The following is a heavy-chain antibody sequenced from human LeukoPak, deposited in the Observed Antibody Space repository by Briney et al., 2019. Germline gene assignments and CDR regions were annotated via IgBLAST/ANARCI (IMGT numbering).Heavy chain of an antibody. CDR1: GFTFSSYW. Sequence: PGGSLRLSCAASGFTFSSYWMHWVRQAPGKGLVWVSVINSDGSGTSYADSVKGRFTISRDNAKNTLYLQMNSLRAEDTAVYYCARANYGYFGYWGQGTLVTVSS. J-gene: IGHJ4*02. CDR2: INSDGSGT. CDR3: ARANYGYFGY. V-gene: IGHV3-74*01. D-gene: IGHD3-10*01.